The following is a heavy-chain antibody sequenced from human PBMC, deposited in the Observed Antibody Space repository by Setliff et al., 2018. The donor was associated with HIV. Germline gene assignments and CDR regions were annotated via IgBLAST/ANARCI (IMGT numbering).Heavy chain of an antibody. D-gene: IGHD3-10*01. CDR3: ARTLSTMVKTDGYYDYYYMDV. V-gene: IGHV4-59*12. CDR2: IYYTGST. CDR1: SGSISTYY. J-gene: IGHJ6*03. Sequence: SETLSLTCTVSSGSISTYYWTWIRQPPGKGLEYIGYIYYTGSTDYNPSLNGRVTISIDMSKSQFSLNLNSVTAADTAVYYCARTLSTMVKTDGYYDYYYMDVWGKGTTVTVSS.